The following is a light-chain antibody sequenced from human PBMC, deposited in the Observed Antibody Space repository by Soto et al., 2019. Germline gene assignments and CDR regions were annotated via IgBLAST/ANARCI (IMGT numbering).Light chain of an antibody. J-gene: IGLJ2*01. V-gene: IGLV2-11*01. CDR1: SSDVGGYNY. Sequence: FALTQPRSVSGSPGQSVTISCTGTSSDVGGYNYVSWYQQHPGKAPKLMIYDVSKRPSGVPDRFSGSKSGNTASLTISGLQAVDEADYYCCSYAGSYTWVFGGGTKLTVL. CDR2: DVS. CDR3: CSYAGSYTWV.